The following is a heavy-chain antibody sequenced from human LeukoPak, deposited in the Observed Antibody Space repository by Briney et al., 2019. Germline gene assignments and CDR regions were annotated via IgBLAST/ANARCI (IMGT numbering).Heavy chain of an antibody. CDR1: GGSFSGYY. CDR2: INHSGST. J-gene: IGHJ6*02. CDR3: ARGRRGSRVVTATRYYYYYGMDV. V-gene: IGHV4-34*01. Sequence: SETLSLTCAVSGGSFSGYYWSWIRQPPGKGLEWIGEINHSGSTNYNPSLKSRVTISVDTSKNQFSLKLSSVTAADTAVYYCARGRRGSRVVTATRYYYYYGMDVWGQGTTVTVSS. D-gene: IGHD2-21*02.